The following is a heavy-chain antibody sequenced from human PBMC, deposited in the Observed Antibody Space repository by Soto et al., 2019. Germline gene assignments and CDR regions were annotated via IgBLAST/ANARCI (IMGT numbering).Heavy chain of an antibody. CDR2: IWYDGSNK. J-gene: IGHJ4*02. Sequence: GGSLRLSCAASGFTFSSYGMHWVRQAPGKGLEWVAVIWYDGSNKYYADSVKGRFTISRDNSKNTLYLQMNSLRAEDTAVYYCARERGVTMVRGVTYYFDYWGQGTLVTVSS. V-gene: IGHV3-33*01. D-gene: IGHD3-10*01. CDR3: ARERGVTMVRGVTYYFDY. CDR1: GFTFSSYG.